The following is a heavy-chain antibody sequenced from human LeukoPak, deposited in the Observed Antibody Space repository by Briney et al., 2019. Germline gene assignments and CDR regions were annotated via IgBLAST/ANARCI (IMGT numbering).Heavy chain of an antibody. Sequence: GGSLRLSCTASGFTFGDYAMSWFRQAPGKGLEWVCFIRSKTNGGTTEYAASVKGRFTISRDDSKSIDYLQMNGLRTEDTAVYYCTKDQVAHSSGWYSRSDYWGQGTLVTVSS. CDR3: TKDQVAHSSGWYSRSDY. J-gene: IGHJ4*02. V-gene: IGHV3-49*03. CDR1: GFTFGDYA. D-gene: IGHD6-19*01. CDR2: IRSKTNGGTT.